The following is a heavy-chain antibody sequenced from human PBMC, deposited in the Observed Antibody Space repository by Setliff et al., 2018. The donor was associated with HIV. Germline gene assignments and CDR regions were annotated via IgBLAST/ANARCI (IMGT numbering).Heavy chain of an antibody. J-gene: IGHJ6*03. CDR3: ARDPRRDGTGNYYYYMDV. Sequence: GGSLRLSCAASGFTFSSYEMNWVRQAPGKGLEWVSYISGSGSAMYYADSVEGRFTMTRDTSISTAYMELSSLRSEDTAVYYCARDPRRDGTGNYYYYMDVWGKGTTVTVSS. CDR1: GFTFSSYE. V-gene: IGHV3-48*03. CDR2: ISGSGSAM.